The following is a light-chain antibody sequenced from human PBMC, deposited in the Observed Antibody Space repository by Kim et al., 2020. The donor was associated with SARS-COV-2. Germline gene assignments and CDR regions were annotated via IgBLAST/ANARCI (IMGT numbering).Light chain of an antibody. Sequence: GQMVICTCSGSRSNIGNHAISWYRQLPGTAPKLLIYNSCQRPSGVPDRFSGSKSGTSASLAIGGLQSEDKVDYYCAAWDDSLNGVIFGGGTQLTVL. CDR2: NSC. CDR3: AAWDDSLNGVI. V-gene: IGLV1-44*01. CDR1: RSNIGNHA. J-gene: IGLJ2*01.